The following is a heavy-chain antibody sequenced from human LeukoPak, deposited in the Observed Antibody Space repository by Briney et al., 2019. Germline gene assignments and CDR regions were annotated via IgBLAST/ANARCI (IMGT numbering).Heavy chain of an antibody. CDR3: ARGGLYSSGWNLSY. CDR1: GYSISSGYY. V-gene: IGHV4-38-2*01. J-gene: IGHJ4*02. Sequence: SETLSLTCAVSGYSISSGYYWGWIRQPPGKGLEWIGSIYHSGSTYYNPSLKSRVTISVDTSKNQFSLKLSSVTAADTAVYYCARGGLYSSGWNLSYWGQGTLVTVSS. D-gene: IGHD6-19*01. CDR2: IYHSGST.